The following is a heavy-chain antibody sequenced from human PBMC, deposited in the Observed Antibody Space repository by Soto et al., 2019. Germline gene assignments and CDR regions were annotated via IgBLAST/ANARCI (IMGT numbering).Heavy chain of an antibody. Sequence: EVQLLESGGGLVQPGGSLRLSCAASGFTFSSYAMSWVRQAPGKGLEWVSAISGSGGSTYYADSVKGRFTISRDNSKNTLYLQMNSLRDEDTAVYYWAKDVRYCSGGSCSAEYFQHWGQGTLVTVSS. D-gene: IGHD2-15*01. J-gene: IGHJ1*01. CDR2: ISGSGGST. V-gene: IGHV3-23*01. CDR3: AKDVRYCSGGSCSAEYFQH. CDR1: GFTFSSYA.